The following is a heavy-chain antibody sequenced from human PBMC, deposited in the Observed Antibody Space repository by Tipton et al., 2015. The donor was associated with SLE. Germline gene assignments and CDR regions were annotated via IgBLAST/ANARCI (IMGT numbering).Heavy chain of an antibody. CDR1: GGSFRGYY. V-gene: IGHV4-34*01. D-gene: IGHD6-6*01. CDR3: ARLIAARLPFDY. CDR2: INHSGIT. Sequence: TLSLTCAVYGGSFRGYYWSWIRPPPGKGLEWIGEINHSGITNHNPSLKRRVTISVDTSKNQFSLKLSSVTAADTAVYYCARLIAARLPFDYWGLGTLVTGSS. J-gene: IGHJ4*02.